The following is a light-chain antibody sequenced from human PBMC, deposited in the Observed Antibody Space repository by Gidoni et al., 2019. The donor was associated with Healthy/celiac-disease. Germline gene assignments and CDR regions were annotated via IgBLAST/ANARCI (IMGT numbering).Light chain of an antibody. CDR1: PSISSY. Sequence: DYKMTQSPSPPSAPVGDRVTLNFRASPSISSYLNWYQQKPGKAPKLLTYAASSLQSGVPSRFSVSGSGTYFTLTISLLQPEDFATYYSQRSYSTPITFGQGTRLEIK. CDR2: AAS. CDR3: QRSYSTPIT. V-gene: IGKV1-39*01. J-gene: IGKJ5*01.